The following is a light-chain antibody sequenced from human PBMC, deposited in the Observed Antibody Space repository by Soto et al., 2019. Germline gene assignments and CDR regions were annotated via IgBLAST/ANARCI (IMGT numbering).Light chain of an antibody. J-gene: IGLJ3*02. Sequence: QSVLTQTPSASGTPGQRVTISCSGSNSNIESNYVYWYQQFPGTAPKVLIYKDDQRPSGVPDRFSGSKSGASASLAISGLRSEDAAEYYCAVRDDRLSGNWVFGGGTKVTV. V-gene: IGLV1-47*01. CDR2: KDD. CDR3: AVRDDRLSGNWV. CDR1: NSNIESNY.